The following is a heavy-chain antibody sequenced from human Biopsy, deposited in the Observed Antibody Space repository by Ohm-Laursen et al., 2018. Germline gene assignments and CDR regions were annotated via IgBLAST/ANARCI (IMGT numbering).Heavy chain of an antibody. D-gene: IGHD3-16*01. J-gene: IGHJ4*02. CDR2: ISSGGRA. Sequence: SVTLSFTCTVSGGSISVDYWNWIRQPPGKGLEVIGYISSGGRAKYNPSVKSRLTISFDTSKNQLLLMLSSVTAADSAIYYCARDRHFRFLGGAFDYWGQGILVTVSS. CDR1: GGSISVDY. CDR3: ARDRHFRFLGGAFDY. V-gene: IGHV4-59*01.